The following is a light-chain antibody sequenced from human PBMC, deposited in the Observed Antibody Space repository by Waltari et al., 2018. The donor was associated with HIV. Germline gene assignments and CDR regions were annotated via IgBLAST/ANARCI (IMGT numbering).Light chain of an antibody. Sequence: EIVLTQSPGTLSLSPGERATLSCRASQSVSSSYLAWYQQKPGQAPRRRIYGASSRATGIPDRFSGSGSGTDFTLTISRLEPEDFAVFYCQQYGRSLTFGGGTKVEIK. CDR2: GAS. J-gene: IGKJ4*01. CDR3: QQYGRSLT. V-gene: IGKV3-20*01. CDR1: QSVSSSY.